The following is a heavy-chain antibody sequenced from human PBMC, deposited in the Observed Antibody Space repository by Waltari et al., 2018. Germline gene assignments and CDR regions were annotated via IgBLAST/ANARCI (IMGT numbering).Heavy chain of an antibody. D-gene: IGHD1-7*01. Sequence: QVQLVQSGAEVKKPGASVKVSCKASGYTFTSYAMHWVRQAPGQRLEWMGWINAGNGNTKYSQKFQGRVTITRDTSISTAYMELSRLRSDDTAVYYCAKDWELELGGRGQGTLVTVSS. J-gene: IGHJ4*02. CDR3: AKDWELELGG. CDR1: GYTFTSYA. V-gene: IGHV1-3*01. CDR2: INAGNGNT.